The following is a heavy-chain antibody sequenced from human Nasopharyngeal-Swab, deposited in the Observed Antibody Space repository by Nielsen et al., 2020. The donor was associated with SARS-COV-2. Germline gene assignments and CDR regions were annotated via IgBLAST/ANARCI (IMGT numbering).Heavy chain of an antibody. CDR1: GFSITTYG. V-gene: IGHV3-21*01. D-gene: IGHD3-3*01. CDR3: ARDGLDYDFWSAYFMDV. J-gene: IGHJ6*02. CDR2: ISSSSSYI. Sequence: GESLKISCAASGFSITTYGMTWVRQAPGKGLEWVSSISSSSSYIYYADSVKGRFTTSRDNAKNSLYLQMNSLRAEDTAVYYCARDGLDYDFWSAYFMDVWGQGTTVTVSS.